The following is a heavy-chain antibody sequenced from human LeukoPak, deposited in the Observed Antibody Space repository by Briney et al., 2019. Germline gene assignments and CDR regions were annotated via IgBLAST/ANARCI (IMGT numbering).Heavy chain of an antibody. CDR3: ARGAGWYDY. D-gene: IGHD6-19*01. Sequence: SETLSLTCAVYGGSFSGYYWSWIRQPPGKGLEWIGEINHSGSTNYNPSLKSRVTISVDTSKNQFSLKLSSVTAADTAVYYCARGAGWYDYWGQGTLVTVSS. V-gene: IGHV4-34*01. J-gene: IGHJ4*02. CDR2: INHSGST. CDR1: GGSFSGYY.